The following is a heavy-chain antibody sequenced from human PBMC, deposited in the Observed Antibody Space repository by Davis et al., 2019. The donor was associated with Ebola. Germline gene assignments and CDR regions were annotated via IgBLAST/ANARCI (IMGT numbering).Heavy chain of an antibody. J-gene: IGHJ6*02. CDR1: GFTFSSYS. V-gene: IGHV3-21*01. D-gene: IGHD3-10*01. CDR3: AKDSSFASGRYWQETHYFGVDV. Sequence: GGSLRLSCAASGFTFSSYSMNWVRQAPGKGLEWVSSISSSSSYIYYADSVKGRFTISRDNSQNTLYLQMNSLRAEDTAVYYCAKDSSFASGRYWQETHYFGVDVWGQGTTVTVSS. CDR2: ISSSSSYI.